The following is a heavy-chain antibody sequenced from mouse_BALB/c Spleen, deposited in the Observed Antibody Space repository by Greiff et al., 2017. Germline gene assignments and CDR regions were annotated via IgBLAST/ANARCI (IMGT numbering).Heavy chain of an antibody. J-gene: IGHJ4*01. CDR3: ASGTTFGGMDY. V-gene: IGHV5-9-4*01. Sequence: DVMLVESGGGLVQPGGSLKLSCAASGFTFSSYAMSWVRQSPEKRLEWVAEISSGGSYTYYPDTVTGRFTISRDNAKNTLYLEMSSLRSEDTAMYYCASGTTFGGMDYWGQGTSVTVSS. CDR2: ISSGGSYT. D-gene: IGHD1-1*01. CDR1: GFTFSSYA.